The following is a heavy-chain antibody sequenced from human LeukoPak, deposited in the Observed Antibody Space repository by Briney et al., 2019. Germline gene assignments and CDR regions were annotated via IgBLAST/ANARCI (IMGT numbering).Heavy chain of an antibody. CDR1: GFTVSSYA. J-gene: IGHJ1*01. Sequence: PPGRSLTLAWAAAGFTVSSYATHSVRQPASSWLGWVAVISLDGTNKYYADCVEARLTISRDNSKNTLYMQMNSLRADDTAVYYCARDSWWSPRIVVVPAAKSVGGYFQHWGQGTLVTVSS. D-gene: IGHD2-2*01. CDR3: ARDSWWSPRIVVVPAAKSVGGYFQH. V-gene: IGHV3-30*04. CDR2: ISLDGTNK.